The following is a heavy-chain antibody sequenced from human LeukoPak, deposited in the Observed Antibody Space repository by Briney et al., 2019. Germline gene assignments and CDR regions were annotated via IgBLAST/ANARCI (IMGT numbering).Heavy chain of an antibody. CDR1: GFTFSSYS. J-gene: IGHJ3*02. CDR2: ISSSSYI. D-gene: IGHD2-2*01. V-gene: IGHV3-21*01. CDR3: ARDCSSTSRDAFDI. Sequence: PGGSLRLSCAASGFTFSSYSMNWVRQAPGKGLEWVSSISSSSYIYYADSVKGRFTISRDNAKNSLYLQMNSLRAEDTAVYYCARDCSSTSRDAFDIWGQGTMVTVSS.